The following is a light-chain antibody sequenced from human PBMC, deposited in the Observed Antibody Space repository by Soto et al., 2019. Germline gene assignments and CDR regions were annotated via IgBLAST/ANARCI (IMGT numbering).Light chain of an antibody. CDR3: QQYENWPPVT. CDR1: QPISNA. J-gene: IGKJ4*01. Sequence: DIVVTQCPATLSVSPVERATLACSASQPISNALAWYQQKPGQPPRLLIYNSYTRATGIAARFSGSGSGTDFTLTISSLQVEDSAIYFCQQYENWPPVTFGGGTKVDIK. V-gene: IGKV3-15*01. CDR2: NSY.